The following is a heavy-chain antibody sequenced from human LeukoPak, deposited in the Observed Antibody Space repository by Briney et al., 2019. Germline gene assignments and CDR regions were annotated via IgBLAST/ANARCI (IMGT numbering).Heavy chain of an antibody. Sequence: SETLSLTCTVSGGSISSYYWSWIRQPAGKGLEWIGRIYTSVSTNYNPSLKSRVTMSVDTSKNQFSLKLSSVTAADTAVYYCARGPISTDYYGSGSYNPYFDYWGQGTLVTVSS. D-gene: IGHD3-10*01. CDR1: GGSISSYY. CDR2: IYTSVST. V-gene: IGHV4-4*07. CDR3: ARGPISTDYYGSGSYNPYFDY. J-gene: IGHJ4*02.